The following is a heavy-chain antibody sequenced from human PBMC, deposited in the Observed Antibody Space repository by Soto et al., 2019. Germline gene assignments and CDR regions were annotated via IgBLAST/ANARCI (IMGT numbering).Heavy chain of an antibody. D-gene: IGHD2-2*01. CDR2: IIPILGIA. Sequence: QVQLVQSGAEVKKPGSSVKVSCKASGGTFSSYTISWVRQAPGQGLEWMGRIIPILGIANYAQKFQGRVTITADKSTSTAYRELSSLRSEDTAVYYSARQPAAILVGKYWYFDLWGRGTLVTVSS. CDR1: GGTFSSYT. J-gene: IGHJ2*01. V-gene: IGHV1-69*02. CDR3: ARQPAAILVGKYWYFDL.